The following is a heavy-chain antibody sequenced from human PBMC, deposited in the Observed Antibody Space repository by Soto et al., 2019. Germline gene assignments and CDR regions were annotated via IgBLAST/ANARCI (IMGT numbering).Heavy chain of an antibody. D-gene: IGHD3-16*01. CDR2: IIPIFGTA. CDR3: ARHRGGNHYYGGMDV. J-gene: IGHJ6*02. Sequence: QVQLVQSGAEVKKPGSSVKVSCKASGGTFSSYAISWVRQAPGQGLEWMGGIIPIFGTADYAQKFQGRVTITADHFTSTGYMELGSLRCEDTAVYYCARHRGGNHYYGGMDVWGQGTTVTVCS. V-gene: IGHV1-69*12. CDR1: GGTFSSYA.